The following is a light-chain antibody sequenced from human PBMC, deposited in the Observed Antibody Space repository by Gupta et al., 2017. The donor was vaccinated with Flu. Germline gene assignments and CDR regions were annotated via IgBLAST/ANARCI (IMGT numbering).Light chain of an antibody. Sequence: EIVMTQSPATLSVSPGERATFSCWASQSVTSNLAWYQQKPGQAPRLLIYGASTRATGVPTRFSGSGSGTEFTLTISNLQSEDFAVYFCQHYNNWPLTWTFGQGTKVEIK. CDR3: QHYNNWPLTWT. J-gene: IGKJ1*01. V-gene: IGKV3-15*01. CDR2: GAS. CDR1: QSVTSN.